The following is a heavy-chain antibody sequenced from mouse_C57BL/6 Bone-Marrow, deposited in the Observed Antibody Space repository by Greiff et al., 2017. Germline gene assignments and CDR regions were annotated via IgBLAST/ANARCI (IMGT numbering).Heavy chain of an antibody. J-gene: IGHJ2*01. Sequence: VQLQQSGPELVKPGASVKISCKASGYTFTDYYMNWVKQSHGKSLEWIGDINPNNGGTSYNQKFKGKATLTVDKSSSTAYMELRRLTSEDSAVYYCARGGNYDYDEDYWGQGTTLTVSS. D-gene: IGHD2-4*01. CDR2: INPNNGGT. CDR1: GYTFTDYY. CDR3: ARGGNYDYDEDY. V-gene: IGHV1-26*01.